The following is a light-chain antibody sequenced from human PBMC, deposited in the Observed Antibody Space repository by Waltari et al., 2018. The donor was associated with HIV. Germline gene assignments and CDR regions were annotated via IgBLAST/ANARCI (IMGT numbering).Light chain of an antibody. J-gene: IGLJ7*01. CDR2: DDR. Sequence: SSVLTQPPSVSVAPGQTARIPCGGPNIGSKSEHWYQQRPGQAPVLVVYDDRVRPSGIPERFSGSNSGNTATLTISRVEAGDEADYYCHVWNSTSDLGVFGGGTQLTVL. CDR1: NIGSKS. CDR3: HVWNSTSDLGV. V-gene: IGLV3-21*02.